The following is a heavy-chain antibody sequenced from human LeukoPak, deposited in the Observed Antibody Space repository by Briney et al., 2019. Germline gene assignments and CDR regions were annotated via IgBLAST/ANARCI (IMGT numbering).Heavy chain of an antibody. CDR2: ISYDGSNK. Sequence: GGSLRLSCAASGFTFSSYGMHWVRQAPGKGLEWVAVISYDGSNKYYADSVKGRFTISRDNSKNTLYLQMNSLRAEDTAVYYCARDLYPITMVRGVIIGCDYWGQGTLVTVSS. CDR3: ARDLYPITMVRGVIIGCDY. V-gene: IGHV3-30*03. D-gene: IGHD3-10*01. J-gene: IGHJ4*02. CDR1: GFTFSSYG.